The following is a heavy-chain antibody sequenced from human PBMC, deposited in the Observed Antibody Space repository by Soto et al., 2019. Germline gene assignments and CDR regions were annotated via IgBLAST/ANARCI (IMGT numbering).Heavy chain of an antibody. D-gene: IGHD5-18*01. V-gene: IGHV3-23*01. CDR2: ISGSGGST. Sequence: EVQLLESGGGLVQPGGSLRLSCAASGFTFSSYAMSWVRQAPGKGLEWVSAISGSGGSTYYADSVKGRFTISRDNSKNTLYLQMNSLRAEDTAVYYCAKDQAEGGFTYGFFYYYGLDVWGQGTTVTVSS. CDR3: AKDQAEGGFTYGFFYYYGLDV. CDR1: GFTFSSYA. J-gene: IGHJ6*02.